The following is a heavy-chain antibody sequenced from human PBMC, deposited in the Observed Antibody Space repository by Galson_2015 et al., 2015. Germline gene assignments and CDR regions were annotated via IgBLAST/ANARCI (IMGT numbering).Heavy chain of an antibody. V-gene: IGHV4-39*01. J-gene: IGHJ4*02. CDR3: ARHYGVVVAATFDY. CDR2: IYYSGST. Sequence: ETLSLTCTVSGGSISSSSYYWGWIRQPPGKGLEWIGSIYYSGSTYYNPSLKSRVTISVDTSKNQFSLKLSSVTAADTAVYYCARHYGVVVAATFDYWGQGTLVTVSS. D-gene: IGHD2-15*01. CDR1: GGSISSSSYY.